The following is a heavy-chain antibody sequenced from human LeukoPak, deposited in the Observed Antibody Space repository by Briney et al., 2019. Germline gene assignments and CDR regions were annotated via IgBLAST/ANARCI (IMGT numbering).Heavy chain of an antibody. V-gene: IGHV3-53*04. D-gene: IGHD6-19*01. CDR2: IYSAGNT. CDR1: GFTVSSNY. Sequence: GGSLRLSCVASGFTVSSNYMSWVRQAPGKGLERVSVIYSAGNTYYADSVKGRFTISRHNSENTLYLHMNSLRVEDTAVYFCARGGTPGHSSGRIDYWGQGTLVTVSS. CDR3: ARGGTPGHSSGRIDY. J-gene: IGHJ4*02.